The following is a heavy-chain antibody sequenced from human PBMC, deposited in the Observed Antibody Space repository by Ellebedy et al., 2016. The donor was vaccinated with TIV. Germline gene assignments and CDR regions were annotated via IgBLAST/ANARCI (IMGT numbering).Heavy chain of an antibody. CDR1: GGSISSSSYY. V-gene: IGHV4-39*07. Sequence: SETLSLTXTVSGGSISSSSYYWGWIRQPPGKGLEWIGSIYYSGSTNYNPSLKSRVTISVDTSKNQFSLKLSSVTAADTAVYYCARESYCSGGSCSHYYYGMDVWGQGTTVTVSS. D-gene: IGHD2-15*01. CDR2: IYYSGST. CDR3: ARESYCSGGSCSHYYYGMDV. J-gene: IGHJ6*02.